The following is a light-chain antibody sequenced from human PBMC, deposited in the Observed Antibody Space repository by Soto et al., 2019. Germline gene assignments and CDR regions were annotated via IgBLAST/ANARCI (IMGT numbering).Light chain of an antibody. Sequence: QSALTQPPSASGSPGQSVTISCTGTSSDVGGYNYVSWYQQHPGKAPKLMIYEVSKRPSGVPDRFSGSKSGNTASLTVSGLQAEDEADYYCSSYAGSNISFGTGTKLTVL. CDR1: SSDVGGYNY. J-gene: IGLJ1*01. CDR3: SSYAGSNIS. CDR2: EVS. V-gene: IGLV2-8*01.